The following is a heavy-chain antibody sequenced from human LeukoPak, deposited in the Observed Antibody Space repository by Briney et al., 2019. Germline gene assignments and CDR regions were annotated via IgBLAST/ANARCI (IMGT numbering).Heavy chain of an antibody. CDR1: GYTFTSYG. CDR3: ARDRAYYYDSSGHRMFDY. D-gene: IGHD3-22*01. J-gene: IGHJ4*02. V-gene: IGHV1-2*02. Sequence: ASVKVSCKASGYTFTSYGISWVRQAPGQGLEWMGWINPNSGGTNYAQKFQGRVTMTRDTSISTAYMELSRLRSDDTAVYYCARDRAYYYDSSGHRMFDYWGQGTLVTVSS. CDR2: INPNSGGT.